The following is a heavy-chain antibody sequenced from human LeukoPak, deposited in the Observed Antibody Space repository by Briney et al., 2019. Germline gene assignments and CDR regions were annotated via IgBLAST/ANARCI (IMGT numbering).Heavy chain of an antibody. CDR1: GFIFSSYW. CDR2: IKQDGSEM. Sequence: GGSLRLSCAGSGFIFSSYWMNWVRQAPGKGLEWVANIKQDGSEMRYVDSVKGRFTISRDNAKNTLYLQMNSLRAEDTAVYYCARVSSSSWWALDYWGQGTLVTVSS. D-gene: IGHD6-13*01. V-gene: IGHV3-7*01. CDR3: ARVSSSSWWALDY. J-gene: IGHJ4*02.